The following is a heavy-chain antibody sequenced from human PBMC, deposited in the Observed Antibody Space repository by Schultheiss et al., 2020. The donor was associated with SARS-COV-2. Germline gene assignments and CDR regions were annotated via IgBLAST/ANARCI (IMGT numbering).Heavy chain of an antibody. J-gene: IGHJ3*02. CDR2: IRSSSSTI. CDR1: GFTFSSDS. V-gene: IGHV3-48*01. Sequence: GGSLRLSCAASGFTFSSDSMNWVRQAPGKGLEWVSYIRSSSSTIYYADSVKGRFTISRDNAKNSLYLQMNSLRAEDTAVYYCARVWVYGDCDPDAFDIWGQGTMVTGSS. D-gene: IGHD4-17*01. CDR3: ARVWVYGDCDPDAFDI.